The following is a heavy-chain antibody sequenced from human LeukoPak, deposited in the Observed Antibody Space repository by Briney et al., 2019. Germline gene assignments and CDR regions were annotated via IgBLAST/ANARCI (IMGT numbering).Heavy chain of an antibody. V-gene: IGHV3-21*01. D-gene: IGHD6-13*01. CDR3: AGERYSTIQNDGLDM. CDR2: IGSGGNFI. J-gene: IGHJ3*02. Sequence: GGSLRLSCAASGFTFSSHFINWVRQAPGRGLEWVSSIGSGGNFIYYADSVKGRFTISRDNAKNSLYLQMNSLRAEDTAVYYRAGERYSTIQNDGLDMWGQGTMVIVSS. CDR1: GFTFSSHF.